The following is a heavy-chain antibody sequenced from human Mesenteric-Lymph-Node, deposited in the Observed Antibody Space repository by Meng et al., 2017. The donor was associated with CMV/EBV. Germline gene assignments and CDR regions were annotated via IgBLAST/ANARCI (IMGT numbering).Heavy chain of an antibody. Sequence: SCKASGGTFSNYAISWVRQAPGQGLEWMGIIDPSGTSASYAENLQGRVTMSRDTSTSTMYLDLSSLRSEDTAVYYCASTLGGEYFDFWGQGTLVTVSS. CDR1: GGTFSNYA. J-gene: IGHJ4*02. CDR3: ASTLGGEYFDF. D-gene: IGHD2/OR15-2a*01. CDR2: IDPSGTSA. V-gene: IGHV1-46*04.